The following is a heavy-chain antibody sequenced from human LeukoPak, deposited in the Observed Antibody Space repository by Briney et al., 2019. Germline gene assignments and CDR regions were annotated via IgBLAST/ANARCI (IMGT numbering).Heavy chain of an antibody. D-gene: IGHD4-17*01. CDR3: VLYGDYESPDGFDI. CDR1: GGTFSSYA. V-gene: IGHV1-69*06. CDR2: IIPIFGTA. Sequence: GASVKVSCKASGGTFSSYAISWVRQAPGQGLEWMGGIIPIFGTANYAQKFQGRVTITADKSTSTAYMELSSLRSEDTAVYYCVLYGDYESPDGFDIWGQGTMVTVSS. J-gene: IGHJ3*02.